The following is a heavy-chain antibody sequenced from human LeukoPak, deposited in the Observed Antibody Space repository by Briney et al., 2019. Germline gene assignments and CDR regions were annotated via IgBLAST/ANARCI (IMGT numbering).Heavy chain of an antibody. CDR1: GYTFTGCF. Sequence: VASVKASCKASGYTFTGCFIHYVRQAPGQGLEWMGWIDPNSDNIRYSETFKDRVTMTRDTSTNTAYMELSWLRSDDTAVYYCARSAYNYGYVYFDHWGQGTLVIVSS. CDR2: IDPNSDNI. J-gene: IGHJ4*02. V-gene: IGHV1-2*02. CDR3: ARSAYNYGYVYFDH. D-gene: IGHD5-18*01.